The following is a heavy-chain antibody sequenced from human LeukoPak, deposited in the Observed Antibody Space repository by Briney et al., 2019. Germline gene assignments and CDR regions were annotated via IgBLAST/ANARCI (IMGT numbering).Heavy chain of an antibody. CDR2: MNPNSGNT. CDR1: GYTLTSYD. CDR3: ARLIGHPSTTGTALEDY. D-gene: IGHD1-1*01. J-gene: IGHJ4*02. Sequence: ASVKVSCKASGYTLTSYDINWVRQATGQGLEWMGWMNPNSGNTGYTQKLQGRVTMTRNPSIITAYLELSGLRSDDTAVYYCARLIGHPSTTGTALEDYWGQGTLVTVSS. V-gene: IGHV1-8*01.